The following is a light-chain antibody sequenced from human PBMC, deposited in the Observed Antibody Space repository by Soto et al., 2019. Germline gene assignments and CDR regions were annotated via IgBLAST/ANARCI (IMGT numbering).Light chain of an antibody. CDR3: QQYNAYPWT. CDR2: GAS. V-gene: IGKV3-15*01. Sequence: EIVMTQSPATLSVSPGERATLSCRASQSVSSNLAWYQQKPGQATTLIIYGASTRATGIPARFSGSGSGTEFTLTISSLQPDDYATYYCQQYNAYPWTFGQGT. CDR1: QSVSSN. J-gene: IGKJ1*01.